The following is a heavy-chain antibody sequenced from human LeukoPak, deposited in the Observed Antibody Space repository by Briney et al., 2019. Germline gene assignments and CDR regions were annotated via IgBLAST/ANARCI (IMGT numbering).Heavy chain of an antibody. CDR2: INPSGGST. J-gene: IGHJ4*02. V-gene: IGHV1-46*01. CDR3: ARDSGNSLAEGYFDY. Sequence: ASVKVSCKASGYTFTSYYMHWVRQAPGQGLEWMGIINPSGGSTSYAQKFQGRATMTRDTSTSTVYMELRSLRSADTAVYYCARDSGNSLAEGYFDYWGQGTLVTVSS. CDR1: GYTFTSYY.